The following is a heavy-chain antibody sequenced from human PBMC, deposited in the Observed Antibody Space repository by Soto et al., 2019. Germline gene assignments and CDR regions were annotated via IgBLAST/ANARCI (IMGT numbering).Heavy chain of an antibody. CDR3: ARVGDDAFDI. J-gene: IGHJ3*02. CDR1: GYSFTSYW. Sequence: GESLKISCKGSGYSFTSYWISWVRQMPGKGLEWMGRIDPSDSYTNYSPSFEGHVTISADKSISTAYLQWSSLKASDTAMYYCARVGDDAFDIWGQGTMVTVSS. CDR2: IDPSDSYT. V-gene: IGHV5-10-1*01. D-gene: IGHD3-10*01.